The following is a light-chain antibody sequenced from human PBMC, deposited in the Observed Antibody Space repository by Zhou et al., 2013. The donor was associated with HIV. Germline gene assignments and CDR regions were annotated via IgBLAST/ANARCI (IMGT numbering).Light chain of an antibody. J-gene: IGKJ5*01. CDR2: GVS. V-gene: IGKV1-39*01. Sequence: DIQMTQSPSSLSVSVGDRVTISCRASQNIANYLYWYHQKPGKAPKLLIYGVSNLQSGVPSRFSGSGSGTEFTLTISTLQPEDSATYYCQQSYSTPITFGLGTRLEIK. CDR3: QQSYSTPIT. CDR1: QNIANY.